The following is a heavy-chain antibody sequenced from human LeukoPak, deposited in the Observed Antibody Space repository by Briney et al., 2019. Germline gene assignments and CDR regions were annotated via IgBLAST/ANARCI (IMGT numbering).Heavy chain of an antibody. CDR3: ARVRAAAATP. V-gene: IGHV3-48*01. CDR2: ISSSSSTI. D-gene: IGHD6-13*01. CDR1: GFIFSTYS. J-gene: IGHJ5*02. Sequence: GESLRLSCAASGFIFSTYSMNWVRQAPGKGLEWVSYISSSSSTIYYADSVKGRFTISRDNAKNSLYLQMNSLRAEDTAVYYCARVRAAAATPWGQGTLVTVSS.